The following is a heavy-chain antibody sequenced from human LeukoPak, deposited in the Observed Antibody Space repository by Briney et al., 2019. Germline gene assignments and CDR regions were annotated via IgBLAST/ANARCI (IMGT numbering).Heavy chain of an antibody. V-gene: IGHV3-23*01. CDR2: ISGSGGST. D-gene: IGHD2-15*01. CDR3: AKRPSGGRDFDY. Sequence: GGSLRLSCAASAFTFRSYAMSWVRQAGGKGLEWVSAISGSGGSTYYADSVKGRFTISRDNSKNMLFLQMNSLRAEDTAVYYCAKRPSGGRDFDYWGQGTLVTVSS. CDR1: AFTFRSYA. J-gene: IGHJ4*02.